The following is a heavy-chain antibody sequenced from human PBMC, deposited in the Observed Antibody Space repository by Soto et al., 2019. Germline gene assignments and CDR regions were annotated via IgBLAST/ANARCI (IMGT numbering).Heavy chain of an antibody. Sequence: QVQLVESGGGVVQPGRSLRLSCAASGFTFSSYGMHWVRQAPGKGLEWVAVIWYDGINKYYADSVKGRFTISRDNSKNTLYLQMNSRRDEDTAVYYCAYRSPALDYWGQGTLVTVSS. V-gene: IGHV3-33*01. CDR3: AYRSPALDY. CDR1: GFTFSSYG. CDR2: IWYDGINK. D-gene: IGHD2-2*01. J-gene: IGHJ4*02.